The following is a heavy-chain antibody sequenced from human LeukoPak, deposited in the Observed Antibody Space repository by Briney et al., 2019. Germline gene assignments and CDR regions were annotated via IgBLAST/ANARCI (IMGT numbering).Heavy chain of an antibody. D-gene: IGHD3-10*01. Sequence: ASVKVSCKASGYTFTSYGISWVRQAPGQGLEWMGWINPNSGGTNYAQKFQGRVTMTRDTSISTAYMELSRLRSDDTAVYYCARKYYYGSGSLNWFDPWGQGTLVTVSS. CDR1: GYTFTSYG. J-gene: IGHJ5*02. CDR3: ARKYYYGSGSLNWFDP. V-gene: IGHV1-2*02. CDR2: INPNSGGT.